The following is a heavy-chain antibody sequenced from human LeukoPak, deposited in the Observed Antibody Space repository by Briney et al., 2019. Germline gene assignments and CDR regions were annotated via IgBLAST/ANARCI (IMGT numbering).Heavy chain of an antibody. V-gene: IGHV1-69*01. CDR3: GKGDACGWGTSHYYYYGLDV. CDR2: IIPIFGTA. D-gene: IGHD3-10*01. J-gene: IGHJ6*02. CDR1: GCTFISYD. Sequence: SVKVPCKACGCTFISYDIIWLRQAPGQGLEWMGGIIPIFGTANYAQKFQGRVTITAGESTSTAYMELSSLSSEDTAVYYCGKGDACGWGTSHYYYYGLDVGGQGTTVTVSS.